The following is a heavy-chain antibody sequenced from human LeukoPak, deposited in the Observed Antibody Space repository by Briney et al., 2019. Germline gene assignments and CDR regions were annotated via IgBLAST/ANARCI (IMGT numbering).Heavy chain of an antibody. CDR3: ARWGHFDTSGYFVVDY. V-gene: IGHV4-59*01. Sequence: SETLSLTCTISDGSISSYYWNWIRQSPGKGLEWIGHIHYSGSTHYNPSLQSRVSISIDTSKNHFSLNLRSVTAVDTAVYYCARWGHFDTSGYFVVDYWGQGTLATVSS. CDR1: DGSISSYY. CDR2: IHYSGST. J-gene: IGHJ4*02. D-gene: IGHD3-22*01.